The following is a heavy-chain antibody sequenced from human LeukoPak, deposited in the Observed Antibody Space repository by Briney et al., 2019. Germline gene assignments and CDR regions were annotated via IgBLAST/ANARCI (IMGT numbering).Heavy chain of an antibody. CDR3: ARTTTTVTELNYYYYYMDV. V-gene: IGHV1-8*01. D-gene: IGHD4-17*01. J-gene: IGHJ6*03. Sequence: ASVKVSCKASGYTFTSYDINWVRQATGQGLEWMGWMNPNSGNTGYAQKFQGRVTMTRNTSISTAYMELSSLRSEDTAVYYCARTTTTVTELNYYYYYMDVWGKGTTVTISS. CDR2: MNPNSGNT. CDR1: GYTFTSYD.